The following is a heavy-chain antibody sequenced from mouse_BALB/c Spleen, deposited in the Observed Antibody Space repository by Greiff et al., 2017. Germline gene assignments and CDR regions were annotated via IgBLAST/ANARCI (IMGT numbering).Heavy chain of an antibody. V-gene: IGHV1-80*01. J-gene: IGHJ3*01. D-gene: IGHD1-2*01. CDR2: IYPGDGDT. CDR1: GYAFSSYW. CDR3: ARETTAAWFAY. Sequence: VMLVESGAELVRPGSSVKISCKASGYAFSSYWMNWVKQRPGQGLEWIGQIYPGDGDTNYNGKFKGKATLTADKSSSTAYMQLSSLTSEDSAVYFCARETTAAWFAYWGQGTLVTVSA.